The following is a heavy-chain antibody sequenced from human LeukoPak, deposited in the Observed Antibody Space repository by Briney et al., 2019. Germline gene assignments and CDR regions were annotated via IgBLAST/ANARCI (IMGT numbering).Heavy chain of an antibody. CDR1: GYTFTSYG. V-gene: IGHV1-18*01. CDR3: ARTSIVGATGLFDY. CDR2: ISAYNGNT. J-gene: IGHJ4*02. D-gene: IGHD1-26*01. Sequence: ASVKVSCKASGYTFTSYGISWVRQAPGQGLEWMGWISAYNGNTNYAQKLQGRVTITADESTSTAYMELSSLRSEDTAVYYCARTSIVGATGLFDYWGQGTLVTVSS.